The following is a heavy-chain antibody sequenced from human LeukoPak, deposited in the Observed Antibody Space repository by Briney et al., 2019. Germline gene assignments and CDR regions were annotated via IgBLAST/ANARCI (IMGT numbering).Heavy chain of an antibody. D-gene: IGHD2/OR15-2a*01. V-gene: IGHV3-74*01. CDR2: INSDGSWT. J-gene: IGHJ4*02. Sequence: GGSLRLSCAASGNYWMHWVRQAPGKGLVWVSHINSDGSWTSYADSVKGRFTISKDNAKNMVYLQMNSLRAEDTAVYYCVSFYETYWGRGTLVTVSS. CDR1: GNYW. CDR3: VSFYETY.